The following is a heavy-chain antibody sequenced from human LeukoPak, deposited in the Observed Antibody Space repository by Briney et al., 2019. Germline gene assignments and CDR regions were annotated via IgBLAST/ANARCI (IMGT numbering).Heavy chain of an antibody. CDR1: GYTFTSYY. J-gene: IGHJ3*02. V-gene: IGHV1-46*01. CDR3: ARVPRGYSYGHAGFDAFDI. CDR2: INPSGGST. Sequence: ASVKVSCKASGYTFTSYYMHWLRQAPGQGLEWMGIINPSGGSTSYAQKFQGRVTMTRDTSTSTVYMELSSLRSEDTAVYYCARVPRGYSYGHAGFDAFDIWGQGTMVTVSS. D-gene: IGHD5-18*01.